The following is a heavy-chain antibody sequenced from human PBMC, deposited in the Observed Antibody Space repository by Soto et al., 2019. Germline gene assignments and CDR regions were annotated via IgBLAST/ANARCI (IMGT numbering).Heavy chain of an antibody. CDR3: ASSWLYGMDV. CDR2: IYYSGNT. D-gene: IGHD5-12*01. Sequence: TLSLTCSVSGGSISSGCYYWGWIRQRPGKGLEWIENIYYSGNTYYNPSLKSRLIISIDTTKNQLSLKVGSVTAADTAVYYCASSWLYGMDVWGQGTTVTVSS. J-gene: IGHJ6*02. V-gene: IGHV4-30-4*01. CDR1: GGSISSGCYY.